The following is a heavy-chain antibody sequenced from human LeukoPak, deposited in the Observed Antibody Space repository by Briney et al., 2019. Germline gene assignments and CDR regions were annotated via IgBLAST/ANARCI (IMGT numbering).Heavy chain of an antibody. CDR2: ISGRGGST. D-gene: IGHD3-10*01. J-gene: IGHJ4*02. CDR3: ENGWFGQSSVY. V-gene: IGHV3-23*01. Sequence: GGSLRLSCAASGFTFSSYAMHWVRQAPGKGLEWVSAISGRGGSTYYADSVKGRFTISRDNSKNTLYLQMNSLRVEDTAVYYCENGWFGQSSVYWGQGTLVTVSS. CDR1: GFTFSSYA.